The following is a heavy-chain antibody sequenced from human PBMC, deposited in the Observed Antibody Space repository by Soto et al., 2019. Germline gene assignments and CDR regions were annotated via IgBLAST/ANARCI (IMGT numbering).Heavy chain of an antibody. CDR3: AREIIPLTTDWYFDL. V-gene: IGHV4-30-4*01. Sequence: QVQLQESGPGLVKPSETLSLTCTVSGGSISGGGYYWSWIRQPPGKGLEWIGYTYDSGSTYYNPSLKSRISISVDTSKNQFSLRLTSVTAADTAVYYCAREIIPLTTDWYFDLWGRGTLDTVSS. CDR1: GGSISGGGYY. D-gene: IGHD4-17*01. CDR2: TYDSGST. J-gene: IGHJ2*01.